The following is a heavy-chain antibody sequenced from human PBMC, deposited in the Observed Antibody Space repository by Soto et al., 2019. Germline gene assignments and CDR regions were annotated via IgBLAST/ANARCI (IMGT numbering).Heavy chain of an antibody. D-gene: IGHD6-19*01. CDR1: GYTFTSYD. CDR3: ASGSSGWSGGCYYYGMDV. V-gene: IGHV1-8*01. CDR2: MNPNSGNT. J-gene: IGHJ6*02. Sequence: ASVKVSCKASGYTFTSYDINWVRQATGQGLEWMGWMNPNSGNTGYAQKFQGRVTMTRNTSISTAYMELSSLRSEDTAVYYCASGSSGWSGGCYYYGMDVWGQRTTVTVSS.